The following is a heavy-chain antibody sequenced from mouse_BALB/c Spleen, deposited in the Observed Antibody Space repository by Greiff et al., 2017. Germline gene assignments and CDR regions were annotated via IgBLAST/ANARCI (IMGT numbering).Heavy chain of an antibody. CDR3: ARELRPSYYAMDY. V-gene: IGHV3-2*02. J-gene: IGHJ4*01. Sequence: EVKLQESGPGLVKPSQSLSLTCTVTGYSITSDYAWNWIRQFPGNKLEWMGYISYSGSTSYNPSLKSRISITRDTSKNQFFLQLNSVTTEDTATYYCARELRPSYYAMDYWGQGTSVTVSS. CDR2: ISYSGST. D-gene: IGHD1-1*01. CDR1: GYSITSDYA.